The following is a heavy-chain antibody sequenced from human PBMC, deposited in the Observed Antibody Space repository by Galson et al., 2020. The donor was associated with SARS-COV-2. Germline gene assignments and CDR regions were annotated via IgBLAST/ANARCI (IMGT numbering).Heavy chain of an antibody. J-gene: IGHJ6*02. Sequence: GGSLRLSCAASGFTFSSYWMSWVRQAPGKGLEWVANIKQDGSEKYYVDSVKGRFTISRDNAKNSLYLQMNSLRAEDTAVYYCARDLGHSSSWPNYYYYYGMDVWGQGTTVTVSS. CDR2: IKQDGSEK. V-gene: IGHV3-7*01. D-gene: IGHD6-13*01. CDR3: ARDLGHSSSWPNYYYYYGMDV. CDR1: GFTFSSYW.